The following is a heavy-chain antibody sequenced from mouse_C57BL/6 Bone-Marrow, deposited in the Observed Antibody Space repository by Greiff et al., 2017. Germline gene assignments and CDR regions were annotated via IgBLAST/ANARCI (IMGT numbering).Heavy chain of an antibody. J-gene: IGHJ4*01. CDR1: GFTFSSYG. V-gene: IGHV5-6*01. Sequence: EVHLVESGGDLVKPGGSLKLSCAASGFTFSSYGMSWVRQTPDKRLEWVATISSGGSYTYYPDSVKGRFTISGDNAKNTLYLPMSSLKYEDTAMYYCARLIYYDYGGSCYAMDYWGQGTSVTVSS. CDR2: ISSGGSYT. D-gene: IGHD2-4*01. CDR3: ARLIYYDYGGSCYAMDY.